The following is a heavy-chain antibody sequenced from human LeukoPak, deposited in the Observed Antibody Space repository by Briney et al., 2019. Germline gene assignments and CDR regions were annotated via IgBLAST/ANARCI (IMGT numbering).Heavy chain of an antibody. CDR1: GGTFSSYA. CDR2: IIPIFGTA. D-gene: IGHD6-13*01. V-gene: IGHV1-69*05. CDR3: ARDQTPGIAGFDY. Sequence: SVKVSCTASGGTFSSYAISWVRQAPGQGLEWMGGIIPIFGTANYAQKFQGRVTITTDESTSTAYMELSSLRSEDTAVYYCARDQTPGIAGFDYWGQGTLVTVSS. J-gene: IGHJ4*02.